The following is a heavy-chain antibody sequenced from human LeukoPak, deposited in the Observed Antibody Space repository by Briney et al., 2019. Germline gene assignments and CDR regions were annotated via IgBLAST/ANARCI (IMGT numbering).Heavy chain of an antibody. CDR2: VYHSGST. D-gene: IGHD1-20*01. CDR1: GVSVRSYNY. J-gene: IGHJ3*01. CDR3: VRLNWRRKAFDV. V-gene: IGHV4-4*02. Sequence: SETLSLTCAVSGVSVRSYNYWSWVRQPPGKSLEWLGEVYHSGSTIYNPSLESRITISMDTSKNQFSLRLTSVTAADTAVYYCVRLNWRRKAFDVWGQGTMVTVSS.